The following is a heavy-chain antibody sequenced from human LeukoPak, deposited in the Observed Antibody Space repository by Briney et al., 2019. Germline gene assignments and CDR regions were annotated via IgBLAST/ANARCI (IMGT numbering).Heavy chain of an antibody. CDR1: GFTFDDYA. CDR2: ISWNSGSV. J-gene: IGHJ4*02. V-gene: IGHV3-9*03. Sequence: GGSLRLSCAASGFTFDDYAMHWVRQAPGEGLEWVSGISWNSGSVVYADSVKGRFTISRDNAKNSLYLQMNSLSAEDMALYYCAKATDCTYCGGDCYQGYYFDSWGQGTLVTVSS. D-gene: IGHD2-21*02. CDR3: AKATDCTYCGGDCYQGYYFDS.